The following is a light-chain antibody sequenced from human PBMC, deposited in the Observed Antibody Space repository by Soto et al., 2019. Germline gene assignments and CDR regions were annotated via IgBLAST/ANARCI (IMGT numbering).Light chain of an antibody. CDR1: SGHSSYA. CDR2: LNSDGSH. V-gene: IGLV4-69*01. Sequence: QPVLTQSPSASASLGASVKLTCTLSSGHSSYAIAWHQQQPEKGPRYLMKLNSDGSHSKGDGIPDRFSGSSSGAERYLTISGLPSEDAADYYCQTWGTGIPWVFGGGTKLTVL. CDR3: QTWGTGIPWV. J-gene: IGLJ3*02.